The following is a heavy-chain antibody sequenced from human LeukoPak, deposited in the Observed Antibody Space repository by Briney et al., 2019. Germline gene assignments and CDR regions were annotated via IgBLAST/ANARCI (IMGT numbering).Heavy chain of an antibody. D-gene: IGHD2-2*01. Sequence: PGGSLRLSCAASGFTFSSYSMHWVRQAPGKGLEWVAFIRYDGSNKYYADSVRGRFTISRDNSKNTLYLQMNSLRAEDTAVYYCAKGGPLPEVLLSGWYFDLWGRGTLVTVSS. CDR1: GFTFSSYS. V-gene: IGHV3-30*02. J-gene: IGHJ2*01. CDR3: AKGGPLPEVLLSGWYFDL. CDR2: IRYDGSNK.